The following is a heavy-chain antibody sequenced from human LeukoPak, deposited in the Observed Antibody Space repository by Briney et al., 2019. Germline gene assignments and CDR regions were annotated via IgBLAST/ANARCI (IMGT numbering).Heavy chain of an antibody. J-gene: IGHJ5*02. D-gene: IGHD1-26*01. V-gene: IGHV3-73*01. Sequence: PGGSLKLSCTASGFTFSASPMHWVRQASGKGLEWVGRITSTYATAYAASVKGRFTISRDDSKSTTYLQMNSLETEDTAVYYCARVEGGIVGHNWFDPWGQGTLVTVSS. CDR1: GFTFSASP. CDR3: ARVEGGIVGHNWFDP. CDR2: ITSTYAT.